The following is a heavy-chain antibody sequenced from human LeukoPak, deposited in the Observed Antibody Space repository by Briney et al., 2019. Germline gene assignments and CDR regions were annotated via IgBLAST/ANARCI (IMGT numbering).Heavy chain of an antibody. CDR1: GYSFTSYW. CDR2: IYPGDSDT. D-gene: IGHD1-26*01. J-gene: IGHJ3*02. V-gene: IGHV5-51*01. CDR3: ARLSFLGSYADAFDI. Sequence: GESLKISCKGSGYSFTSYWIGWVRPMPGKGLEWMGIIYPGDSDTRYSPSFQGQVTISADKSISTAYLQWSSLKASDTAMYYCARLSFLGSYADAFDIWGQGTMVTVSS.